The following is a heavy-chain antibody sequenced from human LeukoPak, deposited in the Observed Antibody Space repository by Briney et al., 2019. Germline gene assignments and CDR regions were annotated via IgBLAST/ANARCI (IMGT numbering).Heavy chain of an antibody. CDR2: IYSGGST. J-gene: IGHJ4*02. V-gene: IGHV3-53*01. Sequence: GGSLRLSCAASGFTVSSNYMSWVRQAPGKGLEWVSVIYSGGSTYYADSVKGRFTISRDNPKNTLYLQMNSLRAEDTAVYYCARDLYGAERGYWGQGTLVTVFS. CDR3: ARDLYGAERGY. CDR1: GFTVSSNY. D-gene: IGHD4-17*01.